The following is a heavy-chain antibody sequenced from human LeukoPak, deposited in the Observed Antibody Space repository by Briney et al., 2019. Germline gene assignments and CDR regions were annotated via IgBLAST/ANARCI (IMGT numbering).Heavy chain of an antibody. D-gene: IGHD2-15*01. CDR3: AKEGGYCSGGSCYSEINGMDV. CDR2: IYSGGST. Sequence: GGSLRLSCAASGFTVSSNYMSWVRQAPGKGLEWVSVIYSGGSTYYADSVKGRFTISRDNSKNTLYLQMNSLRAEDTAVYYCAKEGGYCSGGSCYSEINGMDVWGQGTTVTVSS. CDR1: GFTVSSNY. J-gene: IGHJ6*02. V-gene: IGHV3-53*05.